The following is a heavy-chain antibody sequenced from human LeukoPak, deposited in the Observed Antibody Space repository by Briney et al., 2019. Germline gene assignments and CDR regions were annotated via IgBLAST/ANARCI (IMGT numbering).Heavy chain of an antibody. CDR1: GGSISSYY. CDR3: ARASPSLYYYFDY. CDR2: IYYSGST. D-gene: IGHD6-13*01. Sequence: SETLSLTCTVSGGSISSYYWSWIRQPPGKGLEWIGYIYYSGSTNYNPSFKSRVTISVDTSKNQFSLKLSSVTAADTAVYYCARASPSLYYYFDYWGQGTLVTVSS. V-gene: IGHV4-59*01. J-gene: IGHJ4*02.